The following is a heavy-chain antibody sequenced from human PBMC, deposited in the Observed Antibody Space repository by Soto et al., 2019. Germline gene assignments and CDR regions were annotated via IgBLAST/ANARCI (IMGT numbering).Heavy chain of an antibody. CDR2: IIPIFGTA. Sequence: SVKVSCKASGGTFSSYAISWVRQAPGQGLEWMGGIIPIFGTANYAQKFQGRVTITADESTSTAYMELSSLRSEDTAVYYCAXXXXXXXXXXXXXGXGTLVTVSS. CDR1: GGTFSSYA. V-gene: IGHV1-69*13. CDR3: AXXXXXXXXXXXX. J-gene: IGHJ4*02.